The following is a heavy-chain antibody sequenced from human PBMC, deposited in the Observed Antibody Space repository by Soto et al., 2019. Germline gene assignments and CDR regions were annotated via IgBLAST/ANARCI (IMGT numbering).Heavy chain of an antibody. CDR2: ISAYNGNT. Sequence: ASVKVSCKASGYTFTSYGISWVRQAPGQGLEWMGWISAYNGNTNYAQKLQGRVTMTTDTSTSTAYMELRSLRSDDTAVYYCARGYTIFGVVIINLDYWGQGTLVTVSS. D-gene: IGHD3-3*01. V-gene: IGHV1-18*04. CDR1: GYTFTSYG. J-gene: IGHJ4*02. CDR3: ARGYTIFGVVIINLDY.